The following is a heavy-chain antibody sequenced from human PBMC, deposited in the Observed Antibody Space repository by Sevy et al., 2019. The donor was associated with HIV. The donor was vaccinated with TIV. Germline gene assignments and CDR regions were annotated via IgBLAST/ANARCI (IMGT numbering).Heavy chain of an antibody. CDR1: GFTFSNYA. V-gene: IGHV3-23*01. Sequence: GGSLRLSCAASGFTFSNYAMSWVRQAPGKGLEWVSALGGGGGSTFYADSVKGRFTISRDNSKNTLYLQMNSLRAEDTAVYYCAKDITIIVVYAFDLWGLGTMVTVSS. J-gene: IGHJ3*01. CDR2: LGGGGGST. D-gene: IGHD3-22*01. CDR3: AKDITIIVVYAFDL.